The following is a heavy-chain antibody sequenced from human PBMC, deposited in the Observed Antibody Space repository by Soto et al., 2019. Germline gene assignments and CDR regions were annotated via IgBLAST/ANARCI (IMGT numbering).Heavy chain of an antibody. CDR3: AKVQTWTIFDY. D-gene: IGHD1-1*01. Sequence: GGSLRLSCAASGFTFSSSAMSWVRQAPGKGLEWVSSISGSSEDTYYADSVKGRFIIFRDNPRNTLYLQMNTLRAEDTAVYYCAKVQTWTIFDYWGQGTLVTVSS. CDR1: GFTFSSSA. J-gene: IGHJ4*02. V-gene: IGHV3-23*01. CDR2: ISGSSEDT.